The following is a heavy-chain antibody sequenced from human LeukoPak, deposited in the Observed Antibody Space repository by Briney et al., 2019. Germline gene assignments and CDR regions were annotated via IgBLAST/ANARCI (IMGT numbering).Heavy chain of an antibody. Sequence: GGSLRLSCAASGFTFSNYPMNWVRQAPGKGLEWVSSISTSTSYIYYADSLKGRFTISRDNAKNSLYLQMNSLRAEDTAVYYCARRARTERGYSYGLDYWGQGTLVTVSS. D-gene: IGHD5-18*01. CDR3: ARRARTERGYSYGLDY. J-gene: IGHJ4*02. V-gene: IGHV3-21*01. CDR1: GFTFSNYP. CDR2: ISTSTSYI.